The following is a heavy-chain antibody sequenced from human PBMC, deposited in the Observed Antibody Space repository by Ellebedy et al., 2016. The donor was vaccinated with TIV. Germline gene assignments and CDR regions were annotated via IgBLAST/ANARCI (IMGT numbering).Heavy chain of an antibody. D-gene: IGHD3-10*01. CDR2: ISYDGSNK. V-gene: IGHV3-30-3*01. J-gene: IGHJ6*02. CDR3: ARDYGSGSPNYYYYGMDV. CDR1: GFTFSSYA. Sequence: GGSLRLSXAASGFTFSSYAMHWVRQAPGKGLEWVAVISYDGSNKYYADSVKGRFTISRDNSKNTLYLQMNSLRAEDTAVYYCARDYGSGSPNYYYYGMDVWGQGTTVTVSS.